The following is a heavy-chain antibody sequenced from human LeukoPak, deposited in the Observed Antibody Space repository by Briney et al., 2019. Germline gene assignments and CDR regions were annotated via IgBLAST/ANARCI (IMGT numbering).Heavy chain of an antibody. CDR2: IYYSGST. CDR1: GGSITSYY. V-gene: IGHV4-59*08. Sequence: SETLSLTCTVSGGSITSYYWSWIRQPPGKGLEWIGYIYYSGSTNYNPSLKSRVTTSVDTSKNQFSLKLSSVTAADTAVYYCARLPGYCSSTSCHYYYGMDVWGQATTVTVSS. D-gene: IGHD2-2*01. CDR3: ARLPGYCSSTSCHYYYGMDV. J-gene: IGHJ6*02.